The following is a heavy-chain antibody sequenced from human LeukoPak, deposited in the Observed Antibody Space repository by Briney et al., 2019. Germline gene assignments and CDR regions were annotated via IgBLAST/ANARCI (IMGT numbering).Heavy chain of an antibody. CDR1: GGSISSYF. V-gene: IGHV4-4*07. CDR3: ARDRVESSGYYYYYGMDV. CDR2: IYTSGST. D-gene: IGHD1-1*01. J-gene: IGHJ6*02. Sequence: SSETPSLTCTVSGGSISSYFWSWIRQPAGEGPGWIGRIYTSGSTNYNPSLKSRVTMSADTSKNQFSLKLRSVTAADTAVYYCARDRVESSGYYYYYGMDVWGQGTTVTVSS.